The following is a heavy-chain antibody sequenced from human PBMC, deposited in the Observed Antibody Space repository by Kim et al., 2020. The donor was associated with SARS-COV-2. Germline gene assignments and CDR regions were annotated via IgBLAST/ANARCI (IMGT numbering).Heavy chain of an antibody. V-gene: IGHV4-34*01. CDR1: GGSFSGYY. J-gene: IGHJ3*02. CDR2: INHSGST. CDR3: ARIIVVVSNAFDI. D-gene: IGHD2-21*01. Sequence: SETLSLTCAVYGGSFSGYYWSWIRQPPGKGLEWIGEINHSGSTNYNPSLKSRVTISVDTSKNQFSLKLSSVTAADTAVYYCARIIVVVSNAFDIWGQGTMVTVSS.